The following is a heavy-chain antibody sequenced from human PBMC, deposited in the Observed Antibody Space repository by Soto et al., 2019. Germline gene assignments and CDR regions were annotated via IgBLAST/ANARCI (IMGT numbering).Heavy chain of an antibody. CDR2: ISSSSSYI. CDR1: GFTSRSYS. J-gene: IGHJ3*02. V-gene: IGHV3-21*01. D-gene: IGHD2-2*01. Sequence: TGGSLRLSCAASGFTSRSYSMNWVRQAPGKGLEWVSSISSSSSYIYYADSVKGRFTISRDNAKNSLYLQMNSLRAEDTAVYYCARARREDIVVVPAAKGGGAFDIWGQGTMVTVSS. CDR3: ARARREDIVVVPAAKGGGAFDI.